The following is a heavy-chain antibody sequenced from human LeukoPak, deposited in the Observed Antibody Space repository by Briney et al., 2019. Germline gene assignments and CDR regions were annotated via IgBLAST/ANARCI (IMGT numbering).Heavy chain of an antibody. Sequence: SGTLSLTCAVSGGSISSSNWWSWVRQPPGKGLEWIGEIYHSGSTNYNPSLKSRVTISVDKSKNQFSLKLSSVTAADTAVYYCARHVGRIAAAGTKRSYYYYYMDVWGKGTTVTISS. CDR3: ARHVGRIAAAGTKRSYYYYYMDV. CDR1: GGSISSSNW. CDR2: IYHSGST. D-gene: IGHD6-13*01. J-gene: IGHJ6*03. V-gene: IGHV4-4*02.